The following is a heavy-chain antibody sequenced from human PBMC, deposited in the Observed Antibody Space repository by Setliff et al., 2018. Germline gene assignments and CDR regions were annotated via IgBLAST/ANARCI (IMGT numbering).Heavy chain of an antibody. Sequence: SETLSLTCAVYSGSFSGYYWSWIRQPPGKGLEWIGEINHSGSTNYNPSLKSRVTISVDTSKNQLSLKLSSVTAADTAVYYCARGHPPSDSSGYYYAYWGQGALVTVSS. CDR1: SGSFSGYY. V-gene: IGHV4-34*01. CDR3: ARGHPPSDSSGYYYAY. J-gene: IGHJ4*02. CDR2: INHSGST. D-gene: IGHD3-22*01.